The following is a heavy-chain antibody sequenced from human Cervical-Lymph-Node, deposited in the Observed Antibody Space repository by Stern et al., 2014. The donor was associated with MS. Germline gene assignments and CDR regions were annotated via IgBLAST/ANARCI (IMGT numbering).Heavy chain of an antibody. CDR3: ARGSR. J-gene: IGHJ4*02. Sequence: EVPLVESGGGLVQPGGSLRLSCVGSGFTFRNYAMHWVRQAPGKGLEYVSAITSDGGSTYYAKFVKGRFTISRDNAKNTLYLQMGRLRGDDMAVYYCARGSRWGQGTLVTVSS. CDR1: GFTFRNYA. V-gene: IGHV3-64*01. CDR2: ITSDGGST.